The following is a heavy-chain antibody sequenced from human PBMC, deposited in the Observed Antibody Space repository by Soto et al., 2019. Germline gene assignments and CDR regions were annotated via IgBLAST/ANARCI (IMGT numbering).Heavy chain of an antibody. J-gene: IGHJ4*02. CDR1: GFTFRSYG. V-gene: IGHV3-33*01. D-gene: IGHD2-2*03. Sequence: QVQLVESGGGVVQPGGSLRLSCAASGFTFRSYGMHWVRQAPGKGLEWVAVIWYDGSIQYYADSVKGRFTISRDNSKNTLYRQMNSLRAEDTAMYYCARDGYCTSATCSAGEDYWGQGTPVTVSS. CDR2: IWYDGSIQ. CDR3: ARDGYCTSATCSAGEDY.